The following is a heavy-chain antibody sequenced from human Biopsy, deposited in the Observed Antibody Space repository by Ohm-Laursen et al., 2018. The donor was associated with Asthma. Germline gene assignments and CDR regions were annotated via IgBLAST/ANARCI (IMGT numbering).Heavy chain of an antibody. CDR1: RFTYE. D-gene: IGHD6-19*01. V-gene: IGHV3-30-3*01. Sequence: SLRLSCAASRFTYEMRWVRRAPGKGLEWVAVISYDGSSIYYADSVKGRFTISRDNSKNTLSLQMNSLTAEDTAVYYCAREGVAGTHIEDWGQGTLVTVSS. J-gene: IGHJ4*02. CDR2: ISYDGSSI. CDR3: AREGVAGTHIED.